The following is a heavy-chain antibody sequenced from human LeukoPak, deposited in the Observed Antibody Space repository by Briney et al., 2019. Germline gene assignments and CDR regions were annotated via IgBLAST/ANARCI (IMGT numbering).Heavy chain of an antibody. V-gene: IGHV4-4*07. CDR1: GGSISSYY. J-gene: IGHJ3*02. CDR2: IYTSGST. D-gene: IGHD5-18*01. Sequence: SETLSLTCTVSGGSISSYYWSWIRQPAGKGLEWIGRIYTSGSTKYNPSLKSRVTMSVDTSKNQFSLKLSSVTAADTAVYYCASPSGGYSDDAFDIWGQGTMVTVSS. CDR3: ASPSGGYSDDAFDI.